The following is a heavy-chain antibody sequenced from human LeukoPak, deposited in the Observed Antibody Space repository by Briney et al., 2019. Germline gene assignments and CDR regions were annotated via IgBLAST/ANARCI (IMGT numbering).Heavy chain of an antibody. CDR2: INLSGGST. V-gene: IGHV1-46*01. J-gene: IGHJ4*02. CDR1: GYTFTSYH. CDR3: ARDYVDDIPMVKDY. D-gene: IGHD5-18*01. Sequence: ASVKVSCKASGYTFTSYHMHWVRQAPGQGLEWMGKINLSGGSTAYAQKFQGRVTMTRDTSTSTVYMELSSLRSEDTAVYYCARDYVDDIPMVKDYWGQGTLVTVSS.